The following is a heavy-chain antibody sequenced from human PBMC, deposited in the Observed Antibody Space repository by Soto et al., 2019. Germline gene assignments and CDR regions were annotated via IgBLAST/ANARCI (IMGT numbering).Heavy chain of an antibody. CDR1: GFTFSSYA. Sequence: QVQLVESGGGVVQPGRSLRLSCAASGFTFSSYAMHWVRQAPGKGLEWVAVISYDGSNKYYADSVKGRFTISRDNCKNTRYMQMNSLRPEDTAVYYCWRETYYYDSSGSYLGGGADAFDIWGQGTMVTVSS. J-gene: IGHJ3*02. CDR3: WRETYYYDSSGSYLGGGADAFDI. CDR2: ISYDGSNK. D-gene: IGHD3-22*01. V-gene: IGHV3-30-3*01.